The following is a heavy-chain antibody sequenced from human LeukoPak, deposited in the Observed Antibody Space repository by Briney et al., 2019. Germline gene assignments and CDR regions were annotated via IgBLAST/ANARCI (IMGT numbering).Heavy chain of an antibody. J-gene: IGHJ3*02. CDR3: ARGSKAYPNAFDI. CDR2: MNPNSGNT. D-gene: IGHD3-16*01. CDR1: GYTFTSYD. Sequence: ASVKVSCKASGYTFTSYDINWVRQATGQGLEWMGWMNPNSGNTGYAQKFQDRVTMTRNTSISTAYMELSSLRSEDTAVYYCARGSKAYPNAFDIWGQGTMVTVSS. V-gene: IGHV1-8*01.